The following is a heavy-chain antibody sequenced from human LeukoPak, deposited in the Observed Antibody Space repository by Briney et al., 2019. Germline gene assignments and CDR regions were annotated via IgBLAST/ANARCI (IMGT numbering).Heavy chain of an antibody. CDR2: ISGYNGDT. V-gene: IGHV1-18*01. D-gene: IGHD6-19*01. Sequence: GASVKVSCKASGSPFTHHGITWVRQAPGQGLEWMGWISGYNGDTSYAQKFQGRVTLTTDTSTSTTYMELRSLRSDDTAVYYCARDPTNTSGRYAYFDYWGQGTLVTVSS. CDR1: GSPFTHHG. J-gene: IGHJ4*02. CDR3: ARDPTNTSGRYAYFDY.